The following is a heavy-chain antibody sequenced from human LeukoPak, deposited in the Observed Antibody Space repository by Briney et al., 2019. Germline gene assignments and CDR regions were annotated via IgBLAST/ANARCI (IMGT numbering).Heavy chain of an antibody. D-gene: IGHD3-16*01. V-gene: IGHV3-11*01. J-gene: IGHJ4*02. CDR1: GFTFSHYY. Sequence: GGSLRVSCAASGFTFSHYYMSWILQAPGKGMEWVSYISSSGSTIYYADSVKGRFTISSDNAKNSLYLQMSSLRAEDTAVYYCARDGGRGQPDYWGQGTLVTVSS. CDR2: ISSSGSTI. CDR3: ARDGGRGQPDY.